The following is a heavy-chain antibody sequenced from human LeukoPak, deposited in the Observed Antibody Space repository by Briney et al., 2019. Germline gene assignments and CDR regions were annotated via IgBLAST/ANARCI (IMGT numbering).Heavy chain of an antibody. CDR3: ARDLHYYDSSGYLDY. D-gene: IGHD3-22*01. CDR2: IYSDSST. J-gene: IGHJ4*02. V-gene: IGHV3-66*01. Sequence: GGSLRLSCAASGFTVSTNYMSWVRQAPGKGLEWVSVIYSDSSTYYADSVKGRFTISRDNSKNTLYLQMNSLRAEDTAVYYCARDLHYYDSSGYLDYWGQGTLVTVSS. CDR1: GFTVSTNY.